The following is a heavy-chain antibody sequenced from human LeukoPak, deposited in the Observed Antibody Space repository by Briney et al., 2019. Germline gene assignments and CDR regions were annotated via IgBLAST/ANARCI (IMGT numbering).Heavy chain of an antibody. CDR3: ARVLHQLQVQINAFDI. D-gene: IGHD2-2*01. CDR2: IYHSGST. Sequence: SETRSLTCTVSGYSISSGYYWGWIRQPPGKGLEWIGSIYHSGSTYYNPSLKSRVTISVDTSKNQFSLKLSSVTAADTAVYYCARVLHQLQVQINAFDIWGQGTVVTVSS. J-gene: IGHJ3*02. V-gene: IGHV4-38-2*02. CDR1: GYSISSGYY.